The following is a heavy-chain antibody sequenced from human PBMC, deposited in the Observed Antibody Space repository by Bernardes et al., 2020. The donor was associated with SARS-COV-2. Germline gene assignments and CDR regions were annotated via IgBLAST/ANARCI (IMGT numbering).Heavy chain of an antibody. CDR3: AKDRAWGRKDYYGMDV. Sequence: GGSLRLSCAASGFTFSSYGMHWVRQAPGKGLVWVSVISSDGSSKYYADSVTGRFTISRDNSKNTLYLQMNSLRAEDTAVYYCAKDRAWGRKDYYGMDVWGQGTTVTGFS. CDR2: ISSDGSSK. V-gene: IGHV3-30*18. J-gene: IGHJ6*02. D-gene: IGHD3-16*01. CDR1: GFTFSSYG.